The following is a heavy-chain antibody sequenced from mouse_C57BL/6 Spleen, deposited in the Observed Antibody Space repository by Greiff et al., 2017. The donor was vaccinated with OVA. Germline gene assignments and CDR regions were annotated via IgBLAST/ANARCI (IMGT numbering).Heavy chain of an antibody. J-gene: IGHJ3*01. D-gene: IGHD4-1*01. CDR1: GYAFSSSW. V-gene: IGHV1-82*01. CDR2: IYPGDGDT. CDR3: ARSNWDERFAY. Sequence: QVQLQQSGPELVKPGASVKISCKASGYAFSSSWMNWVKQRPGKGLEWIGRIYPGDGDTNYNGKFKGKATLTADKSSSTAYMQLSSLTSEDSADYFCARSNWDERFAYWGQGTLVTVSA.